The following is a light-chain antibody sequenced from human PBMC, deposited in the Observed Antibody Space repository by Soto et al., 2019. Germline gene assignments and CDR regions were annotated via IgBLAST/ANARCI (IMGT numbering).Light chain of an antibody. CDR1: SSDIGGYKF. CDR2: DVS. J-gene: IGLJ2*01. Sequence: QSALTQPPSASGSPGQTVTISCTGTSSDIGGYKFVSWYQQHPGKAPKLLIYDVSKRPSGVPDRFSGSKSGTTSSQTVSGLRADAAADYFHCSYAGINNLLFGGGTKLNAL. V-gene: IGLV2-8*01. CDR3: CSYAGINNLL.